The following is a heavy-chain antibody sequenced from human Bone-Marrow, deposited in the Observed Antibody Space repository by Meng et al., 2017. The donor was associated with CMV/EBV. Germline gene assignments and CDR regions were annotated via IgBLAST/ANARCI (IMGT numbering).Heavy chain of an antibody. V-gene: IGHV1-46*01. CDR2: INPSGGST. J-gene: IGHJ4*02. CDR1: GYTFTSYY. Sequence: CKASGYTFTSYYMHWVRQAPGQGLEWMGIINPSGGSTSYAQKFQGRVTMTRDTSTSTVYMELSSLRSEDTAVYYCAREVRVAARSLDYWGQGTLVTVSS. D-gene: IGHD6-6*01. CDR3: AREVRVAARSLDY.